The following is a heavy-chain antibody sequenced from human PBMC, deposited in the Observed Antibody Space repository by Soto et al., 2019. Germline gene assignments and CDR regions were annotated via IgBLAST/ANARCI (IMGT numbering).Heavy chain of an antibody. CDR1: GFTFSSYA. V-gene: IGHV3-64*01. CDR2: ITSNGGNT. J-gene: IGHJ6*02. CDR3: ARRIPFGYGMDV. Sequence: EVQLVESGGGLVQPGGSLRLSCAASGFTFSSYAMHWVRQAPGKGLECVSAITSNGGNTDYASSVKGRFTISRDNSKNTLYLQMGSLTAEDMAVYYCARRIPFGYGMDVWGQGTTVTVSS. D-gene: IGHD2-21*01.